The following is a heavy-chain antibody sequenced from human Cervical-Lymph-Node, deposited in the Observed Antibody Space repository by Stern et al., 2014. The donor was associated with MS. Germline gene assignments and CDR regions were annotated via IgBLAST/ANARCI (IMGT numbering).Heavy chain of an antibody. CDR3: ARADVRGSYALFDY. CDR2: ISYDGSNK. J-gene: IGHJ4*02. V-gene: IGHV3-30*03. CDR1: GFTFNHYA. Sequence: VQLVESGGGVVQPGRSLRLSCVVSGFTFNHYAMHWVRQAPGKGLEWGAVISYDGSNKHYADAVMGRFTISRDNSKNTLSLQMNSLRAEDTAVYYCARADVRGSYALFDYWGQGTLVTVSS. D-gene: IGHD3-16*01.